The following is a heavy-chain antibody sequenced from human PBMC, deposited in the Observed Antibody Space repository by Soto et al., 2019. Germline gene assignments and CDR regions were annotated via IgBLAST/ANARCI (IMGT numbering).Heavy chain of an antibody. CDR3: ARDKHILTGYYRGYYYGMDV. D-gene: IGHD3-9*01. CDR1: GGSFSGYY. Sequence: SETLSLTCAVYGGSFSGYYWRWIRQPPGKGLEWIGEINHSGSTNYNPSLKSRVTISVDTSKNQFSLKLSSVTAADTAVYYCARDKHILTGYYRGYYYGMDVWGQGTTVT. V-gene: IGHV4-34*01. CDR2: INHSGST. J-gene: IGHJ6*02.